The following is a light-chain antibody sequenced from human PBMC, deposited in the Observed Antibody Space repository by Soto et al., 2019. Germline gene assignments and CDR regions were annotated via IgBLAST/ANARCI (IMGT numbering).Light chain of an antibody. Sequence: IQTTQSPSSLSASVGHRLTTTCRASQGIRNDLGWYQQEPGKAPKLLIYAASSLESGVPSRFSGSGSGTDFTLTISSLQPEDFATYYCLQDYNYPWTFGQGTKVDIK. CDR1: QGIRND. CDR2: AAS. V-gene: IGKV1-6*01. J-gene: IGKJ1*01. CDR3: LQDYNYPWT.